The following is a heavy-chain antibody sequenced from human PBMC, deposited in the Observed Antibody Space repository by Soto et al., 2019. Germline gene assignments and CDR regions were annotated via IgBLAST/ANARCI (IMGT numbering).Heavy chain of an antibody. CDR2: INAGNGNT. V-gene: IGHV1-3*01. Sequence: ASVKVSCKASGYTFTSYAIHWVRQAPRERLEWMGWINAGNGNTKYSQKFQGRVTITRDTSTSTAYMELSSLRSEDTAVYYCARGPLRFLERFHSGPDEYWSRGTLVNVST. J-gene: IGHJ4*02. CDR1: GYTFTSYA. CDR3: ARGPLRFLERFHSGPDEY. D-gene: IGHD3-3*01.